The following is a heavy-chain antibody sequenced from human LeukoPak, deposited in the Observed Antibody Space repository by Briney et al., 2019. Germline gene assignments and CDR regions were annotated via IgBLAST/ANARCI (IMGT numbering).Heavy chain of an antibody. CDR3: ARERTYYYYGMDV. CDR1: GFTFGSYG. CDR2: IWYDGSNK. J-gene: IGHJ6*02. Sequence: GGSLRLSCAASGFTFGSYGMHWVRKAPGKGREWVAVIWYDGSNKYYTDSVKGRFTISRDNSKNTLYLQMNSLRAEDTAVYYCARERTYYYYGMDVWGQGTTVTVSS. V-gene: IGHV3-33*01.